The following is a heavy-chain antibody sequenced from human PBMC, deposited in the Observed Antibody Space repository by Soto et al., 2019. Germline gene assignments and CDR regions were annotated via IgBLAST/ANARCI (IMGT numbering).Heavy chain of an antibody. J-gene: IGHJ4*02. CDR2: IYYSGST. V-gene: IGHV4-59*01. Sequence: PSETLSLTCTVSGGSISSYYWSWIRQPPGKGLEWIGYIYYSGSTNYNPSLKSRVTISVDTSKNQFSLKLSSVTAADTAVYYCARAPRMGKRTYFDYWGQGNMVTVS. CDR1: GGSISSYY. D-gene: IGHD1-26*01. CDR3: ARAPRMGKRTYFDY.